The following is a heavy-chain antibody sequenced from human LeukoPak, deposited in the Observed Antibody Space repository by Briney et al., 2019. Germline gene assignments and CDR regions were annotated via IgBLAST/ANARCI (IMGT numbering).Heavy chain of an antibody. CDR1: GYTFTGYY. J-gene: IGHJ3*02. Sequence: ASVKVSCKASGYTFTGYYMHWVRQAPGQGLEWMGWINPNSSGTNYAQKFQGWVTMTRDTSISTAYMELSRLRSDDTAVYYCASTHQVSDAFDIWGQGTMVTVSS. V-gene: IGHV1-2*04. CDR3: ASTHQVSDAFDI. CDR2: INPNSSGT.